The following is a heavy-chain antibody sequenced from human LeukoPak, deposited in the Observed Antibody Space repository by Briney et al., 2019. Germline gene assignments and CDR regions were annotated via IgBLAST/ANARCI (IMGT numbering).Heavy chain of an antibody. CDR2: IIPILGIA. CDR3: ARGTVVPAAIGD. J-gene: IGHJ4*02. D-gene: IGHD2-2*01. CDR1: GGTFSSYT. V-gene: IGHV1-69*02. Sequence: SVKVPCKASGGTFSSYTISWVRQAPGQGLEWMGRIIPILGIANYAQKFQGRVTITADKSTSTAYMELSSLRSEDTAVYYCARGTVVPAAIGDWGQGTLVTVSS.